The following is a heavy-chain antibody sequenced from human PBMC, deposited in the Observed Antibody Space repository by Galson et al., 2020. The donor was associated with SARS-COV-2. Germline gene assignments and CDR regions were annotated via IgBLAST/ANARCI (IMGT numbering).Heavy chain of an antibody. J-gene: IGHJ4*02. D-gene: IGHD2-2*01. CDR1: GFTFSNYD. Sequence: GGSLRLSCAASGFTFSNYDMHWVRQATGKGLEWVSAIDTAGDTYYPGSVKGRFTISRENAKNSLYLQMNSLRAGDTAVYYCARASSCSSTSCSYFDYWGQGTLVTVSS. CDR2: IDTAGDT. CDR3: ARASSCSSTSCSYFDY. V-gene: IGHV3-13*04.